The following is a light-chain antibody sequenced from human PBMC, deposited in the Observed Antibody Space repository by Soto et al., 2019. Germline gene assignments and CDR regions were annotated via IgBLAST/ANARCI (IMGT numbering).Light chain of an antibody. V-gene: IGKV2-30*01. CDR3: MQGTHWPYT. CDR2: KVS. CDR1: QSLVYVNGDTY. Sequence: DVVMTQTPLSLPVTLGQPASISCRSSQSLVYVNGDTYLDWFQHRPGQSPRRLIYKVSNRDSGVPDRFSGSGSGPDFTLRISRVQAEDVGVYDCMQGTHWPYTFGQGTKLEIK. J-gene: IGKJ2*01.